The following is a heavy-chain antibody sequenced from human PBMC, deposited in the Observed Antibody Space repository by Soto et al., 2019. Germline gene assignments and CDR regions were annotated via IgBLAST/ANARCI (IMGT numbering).Heavy chain of an antibody. J-gene: IGHJ6*02. CDR1: GFTFSRYV. CDR3: ARARSPGYNCSALKA. V-gene: IGHV3-30-3*01. Sequence: QVQLVESGGGVVQPGRSLGLSCAASGFTFSRYVMHWVRQAPGKGLEWVALISSDGSSEYYADSVRGRFTISRDTSTNTLYLQMNSLRVEDTALYFCARARSPGYNCSALKAWGQGTTVTVSS. D-gene: IGHD1-1*01. CDR2: ISSDGSSE.